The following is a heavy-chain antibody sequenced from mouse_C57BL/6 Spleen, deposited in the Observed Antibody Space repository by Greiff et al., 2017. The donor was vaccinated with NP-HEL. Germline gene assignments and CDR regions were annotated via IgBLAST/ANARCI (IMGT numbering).Heavy chain of an antibody. Sequence: QVQLKESDAELVKPGASVKISCKVSGYTFTDHTIHWMKQRPEQGLEWIGYIYPRDGSTKYNEKFKGKATLTADKSSSTAYMQLNSLTSEDSAVYFCARWAYYYGSSYAMDYWGQGTSVTVSS. CDR1: GYTFTDHT. CDR2: IYPRDGST. V-gene: IGHV1-78*01. CDR3: ARWAYYYGSSYAMDY. D-gene: IGHD1-1*01. J-gene: IGHJ4*01.